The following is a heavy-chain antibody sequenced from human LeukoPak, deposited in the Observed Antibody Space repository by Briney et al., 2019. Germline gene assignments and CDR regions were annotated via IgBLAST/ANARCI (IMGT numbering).Heavy chain of an antibody. Sequence: ASVKVSCKASGYTFANSYIHWVRQAPGQVLEWMGLINPDGGNTNYAQNFQGRVTLTRDTSTSTVYMELSSLRSEDTAIYYCARIRDGYNDAYDIWGQGTVVTVPS. CDR3: ARIRDGYNDAYDI. V-gene: IGHV1-46*01. D-gene: IGHD5-24*01. CDR1: GYTFANSY. CDR2: INPDGGNT. J-gene: IGHJ3*02.